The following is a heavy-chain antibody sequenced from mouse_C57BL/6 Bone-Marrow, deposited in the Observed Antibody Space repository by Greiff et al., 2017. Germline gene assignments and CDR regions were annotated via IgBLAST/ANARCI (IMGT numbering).Heavy chain of an antibody. D-gene: IGHD4-1*01. CDR1: GFTFSDYY. J-gene: IGHJ1*03. CDR2: INYDGSST. CDR3: ARGGNWDGAGYFDV. V-gene: IGHV5-16*01. Sequence: EVKLVESEGGLVQPGSSMKLSCTASGFTFSDYYMAWVRQVPEKGLEWVANINYDGSSTYYLASLKSRFIISRDNAKNILYLQMSSLKSEDTATYYYARGGNWDGAGYFDVGDRGTTVTVS.